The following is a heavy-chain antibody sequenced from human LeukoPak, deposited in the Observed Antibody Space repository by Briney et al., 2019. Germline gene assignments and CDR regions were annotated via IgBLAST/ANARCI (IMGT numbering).Heavy chain of an antibody. Sequence: PSETLSLTCTVSGGSISSYYWSWIRQPPGKGLEWIGYIYYSGSTNYNPSLKSRVTTSVDTSKNQSSLKLSSVTAADTAVYYCARGVEYSSSSGLGYWGQGTPVTVSS. D-gene: IGHD6-6*01. CDR2: IYYSGST. V-gene: IGHV4-59*01. CDR1: GGSISSYY. CDR3: ARGVEYSSSSGLGY. J-gene: IGHJ4*02.